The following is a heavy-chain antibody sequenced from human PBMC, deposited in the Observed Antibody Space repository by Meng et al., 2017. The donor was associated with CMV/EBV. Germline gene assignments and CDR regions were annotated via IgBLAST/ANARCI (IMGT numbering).Heavy chain of an antibody. D-gene: IGHD6-13*01. CDR2: IIPILGIA. CDR1: GGTFSSYT. J-gene: IGHJ4*02. V-gene: IGHV1-69*02. CDR3: ASVIKENIAAGGIDY. Sequence: SVKVSCKASGGTFSSYTISWVRQAPGQGLEWMGRIIPILGIANYAQKFQGRVTITADKSTSTAYMELSSLRSEDTAVYYCASVIKENIAAGGIDYWGQGTLVTVSS.